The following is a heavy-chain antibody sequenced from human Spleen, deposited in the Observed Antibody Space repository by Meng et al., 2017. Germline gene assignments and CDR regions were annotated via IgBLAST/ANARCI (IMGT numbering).Heavy chain of an antibody. Sequence: ASVKVSCKASGYTFPSYGISWVRQAPGQGLEWMGWISGYNANANYAQKLQGRVTMTTDTSTSTAYMELRSLRSDDTAVYYCARGYDSTDYYREDFQYWGQGTLVTVSS. J-gene: IGHJ1*01. CDR2: ISGYNANA. V-gene: IGHV1-18*01. CDR1: GYTFPSYG. D-gene: IGHD3-22*01. CDR3: ARGYDSTDYYREDFQY.